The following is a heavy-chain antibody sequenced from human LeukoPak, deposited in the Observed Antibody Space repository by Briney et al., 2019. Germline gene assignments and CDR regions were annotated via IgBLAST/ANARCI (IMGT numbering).Heavy chain of an antibody. CDR2: IYYSGST. CDR3: ARRHYYGSMGYFDY. D-gene: IGHD3-10*01. Sequence: SETLSLTCSVSGYSISSGYYWGWIRQPPGKGLEWIGSIYYSGSTYYNPSLKSRVTISVDTSKNQFSLKLSSVTAADTAVYYCARRHYYGSMGYFDYWGQGTLVTVSS. V-gene: IGHV4-38-2*02. CDR1: GYSISSGYY. J-gene: IGHJ4*02.